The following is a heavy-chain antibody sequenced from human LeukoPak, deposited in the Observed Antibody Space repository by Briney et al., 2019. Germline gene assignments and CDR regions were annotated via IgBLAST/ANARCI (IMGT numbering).Heavy chain of an antibody. CDR1: GGSFNGYY. CDR3: ARGGRYYYDSSGYLH. J-gene: IGHJ4*02. Sequence: SETLSLTCTVSGGSFNGYYWSWIRQPPGKGLGWIGYIYYSGSTNYNPSLKSRVTISVDTSKNQFSLKLSSVTAADTAVYYCARGGRYYYDSSGYLHWGQGTLVTVSS. V-gene: IGHV4-59*01. D-gene: IGHD3-22*01. CDR2: IYYSGST.